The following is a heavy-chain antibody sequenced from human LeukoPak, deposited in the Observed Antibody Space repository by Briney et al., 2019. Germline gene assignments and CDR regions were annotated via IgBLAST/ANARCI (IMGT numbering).Heavy chain of an antibody. CDR3: ARELYSYGSPPYFDP. V-gene: IGHV3-30-3*01. CDR1: GFTFSSYA. D-gene: IGHD5-18*01. Sequence: GGSLRLSCAASGFTFSSYAVHWVRQAPGKGLEWVAVISYDGSNKYYADSVKGRFTISRDNSKNTLYLQMNSLRAEDTAVYYCARELYSYGSPPYFDPWGQGTLVTVSS. J-gene: IGHJ5*02. CDR2: ISYDGSNK.